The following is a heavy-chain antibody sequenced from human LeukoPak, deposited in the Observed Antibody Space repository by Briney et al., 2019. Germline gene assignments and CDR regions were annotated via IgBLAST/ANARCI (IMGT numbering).Heavy chain of an antibody. CDR2: INPSGGST. Sequence: ASVKVSCKASGGTFSSYAISWVRQAPGQGLEWMGIINPSGGSTSYAQKFQGRVTMTRDTSTSTVYMELSSLRSEDTAVYYCAPDYSATWGQGTLVTVSS. D-gene: IGHD2-21*01. CDR3: APDYSAT. V-gene: IGHV1-46*01. CDR1: GGTFSSYA. J-gene: IGHJ5*02.